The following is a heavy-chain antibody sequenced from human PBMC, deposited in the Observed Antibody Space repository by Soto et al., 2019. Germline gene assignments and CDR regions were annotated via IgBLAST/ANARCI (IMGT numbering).Heavy chain of an antibody. CDR1: GGSISSYY. V-gene: IGHV4-59*01. Sequence: ASETLSLTCTVSGGSISSYYWSWIRQPPGKGLEWIGYIYYSGSTNYNPSLKSRVTISVDTSKNQFSLKLSSVTAADTAVYYCARGSVWFGTPQHFDYWGQGTLVTVSS. CDR2: IYYSGST. CDR3: ARGSVWFGTPQHFDY. D-gene: IGHD3-10*01. J-gene: IGHJ4*02.